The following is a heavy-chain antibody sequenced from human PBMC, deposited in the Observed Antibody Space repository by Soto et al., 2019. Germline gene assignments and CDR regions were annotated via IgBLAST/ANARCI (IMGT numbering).Heavy chain of an antibody. V-gene: IGHV4-34*01. CDR1: GGSFSGYY. Sequence: PSETLSLTCAVYGGSFSGYYWSWIRQPPGKGLEWIGEINHSGSTNYNPSPKSRVTISVDTSKNQFSLKLSSVTAADTAVYYCARVRRLAAAGVYYYYYYGMDVWGQGTTVTVSS. CDR3: ARVRRLAAAGVYYYYYYGMDV. CDR2: INHSGST. J-gene: IGHJ6*02. D-gene: IGHD6-13*01.